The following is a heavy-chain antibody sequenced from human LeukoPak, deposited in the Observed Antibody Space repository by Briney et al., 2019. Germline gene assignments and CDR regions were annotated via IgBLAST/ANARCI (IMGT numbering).Heavy chain of an antibody. V-gene: IGHV4-59*01. CDR1: GGSFSGYY. Sequence: SETLSLTCTLSGGSFSGYYWHWIRQPPGKGLEWIGFVYYSGDYTDYNPSLQSRVTMSVDSSKNQFSLRLGSVNAADTAVYYRARQMTTLTMGRTCNLWGQGKMVTVSS. CDR3: ARQMTTLTMGRTCNL. J-gene: IGHJ3*01. D-gene: IGHD4-17*01. CDR2: VYYSGDYT.